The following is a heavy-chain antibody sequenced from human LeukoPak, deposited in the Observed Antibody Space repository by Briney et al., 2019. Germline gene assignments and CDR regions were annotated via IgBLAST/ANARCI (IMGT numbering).Heavy chain of an antibody. CDR2: IYSGGST. D-gene: IGHD1-7*01. CDR3: ARVAFSAGTTGIDY. Sequence: GGSLRLSCAASGFTVSSNYMSWVRQAPGKGLEWVSVIYSGGSTYYADSVKGRFTISRDNSKNTLYLQMNSLRAEDTAVYYCARVAFSAGTTGIDYWGQGTLVTVSS. J-gene: IGHJ4*02. V-gene: IGHV3-53*05. CDR1: GFTVSSNY.